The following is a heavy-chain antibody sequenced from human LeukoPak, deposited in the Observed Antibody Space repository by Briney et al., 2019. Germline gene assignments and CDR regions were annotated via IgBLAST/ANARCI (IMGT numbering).Heavy chain of an antibody. D-gene: IGHD3-10*01. V-gene: IGHV4-59*01. CDR3: ARGGMVRGVIISYYYYGMDV. CDR1: GGSINIYY. J-gene: IGHJ6*02. Sequence: PSETLSLTCTVSGGSINIYYWSCIRQPPGKGLEWIGYIYYSGSANYNPSLKSRVTISVDTSKNQFSLNLSSVTAADTAVYYCARGGMVRGVIISYYYYGMDVWGQGTTVTVSS. CDR2: IYYSGSA.